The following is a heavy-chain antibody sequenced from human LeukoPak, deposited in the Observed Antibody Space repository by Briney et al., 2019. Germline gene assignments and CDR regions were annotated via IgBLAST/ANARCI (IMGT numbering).Heavy chain of an antibody. CDR1: GFTFSNYG. Sequence: PGRSQRLSCAASGFTFSNYGMHWVRQAPGKGLEWVAVISYDGSNKYYADSVKGRFTISRDNSKNTLYLQMNSLRAEDTAVYYCAKAPDSSGYSDSLGFVYWGQGTLVTVSS. D-gene: IGHD3-22*01. CDR2: ISYDGSNK. CDR3: AKAPDSSGYSDSLGFVY. J-gene: IGHJ4*02. V-gene: IGHV3-30*18.